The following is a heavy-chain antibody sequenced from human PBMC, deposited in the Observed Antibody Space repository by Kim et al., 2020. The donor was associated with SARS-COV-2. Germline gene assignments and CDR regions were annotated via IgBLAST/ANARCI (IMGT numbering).Heavy chain of an antibody. CDR2: IKQDGSEQ. CDR3: ARSYSAAPGLRATFDY. Sequence: GGSLRLSCAASGFSFSNYWMNWVRQAPGQGLECVANIKQDGSEQYYVDSVKGRFTISRDNAKNSLYLQMNSLRAEDTAVYYCARSYSAAPGLRATFDYWGQGILVTVSS. J-gene: IGHJ4*02. V-gene: IGHV3-7*03. CDR1: GFSFSNYW. D-gene: IGHD6-13*01.